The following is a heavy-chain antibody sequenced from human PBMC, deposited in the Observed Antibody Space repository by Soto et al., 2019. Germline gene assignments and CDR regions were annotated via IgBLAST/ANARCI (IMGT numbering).Heavy chain of an antibody. D-gene: IGHD6-13*01. V-gene: IGHV2-5*02. CDR3: ARLDRIAAATD. Sequence: QITLKASGPTLVKPTQTLTLTCTFSGFSISTSGVGVGWIRQHPGKALEWLALIYWDDDKRYSPSLKIRLTITKDTSNNQVVLTMTNMDPVDTATDYCARLDRIAAATDWGQGTLVTVSS. J-gene: IGHJ4*02. CDR1: GFSISTSGVG. CDR2: IYWDDDK.